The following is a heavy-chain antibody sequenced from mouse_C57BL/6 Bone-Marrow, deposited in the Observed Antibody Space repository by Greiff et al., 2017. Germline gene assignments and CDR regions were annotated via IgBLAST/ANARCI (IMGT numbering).Heavy chain of an antibody. CDR1: GFTFSDYY. CDR3: ASLWYPY. J-gene: IGHJ3*01. Sequence: EVQVVESGGGLVQPGGSLKLSCAASGFTFSDYYMYWVRQTPEKRLEWVAYISNGGGSTYYPDTVKGRFTISRDNAKNTLYLQMSRLKSEDTAMYYCASLWYPYWGQGTLVTVSA. CDR2: ISNGGGST. V-gene: IGHV5-12*01. D-gene: IGHD2-1*01.